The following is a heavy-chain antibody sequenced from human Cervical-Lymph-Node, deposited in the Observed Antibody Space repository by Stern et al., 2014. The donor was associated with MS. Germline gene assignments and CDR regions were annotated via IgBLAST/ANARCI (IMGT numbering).Heavy chain of an antibody. CDR1: GGTFSSYA. Sequence: VQLVESGAEVKKPGSSVKVSCKASGGTFSSYAISWVRQAPGQGLEWMGGIIPIFGTANYAQKFQGRVTITADESTSTAYMELSSLRSEDTAVYYCARGPRANYYDRSGLNWFDPWGQGTLVTVSS. CDR3: ARGPRANYYDRSGLNWFDP. D-gene: IGHD3-22*01. J-gene: IGHJ5*02. CDR2: IIPIFGTA. V-gene: IGHV1-69*01.